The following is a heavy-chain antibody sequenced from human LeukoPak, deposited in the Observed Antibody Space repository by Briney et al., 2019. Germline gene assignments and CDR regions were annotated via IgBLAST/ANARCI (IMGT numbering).Heavy chain of an antibody. V-gene: IGHV4-39*07. CDR1: GGSISTITYY. CDR2: MYYRGNT. D-gene: IGHD3-22*01. J-gene: IGHJ4*02. CDR3: ARGYYDSSGPFYY. Sequence: SETLSLTCTVSGGSISTITYYWGWIRQPPGKGLEWVGHMYYRGNTFYNPSLKSRVTISVDTSKNQFSLKLSSVTAADTAVYYCARGYYDSSGPFYYWGQGTLVTVSS.